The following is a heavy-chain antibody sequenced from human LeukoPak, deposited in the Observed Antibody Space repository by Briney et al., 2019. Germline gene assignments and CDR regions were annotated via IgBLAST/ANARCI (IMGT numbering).Heavy chain of an antibody. Sequence: GESLKISCKGSGYTFTNYWIGWVRQMPGKGLEFMGIIYPGDSDTRYSPSFQGQVTISVDKSINIAYLQWSSLKASDSAMYYCARAGYSSRWDGVDYWGQGTLVTVSS. CDR3: ARAGYSSRWDGVDY. CDR2: IYPGDSDT. D-gene: IGHD2-2*01. J-gene: IGHJ4*02. CDR1: GYTFTNYW. V-gene: IGHV5-51*01.